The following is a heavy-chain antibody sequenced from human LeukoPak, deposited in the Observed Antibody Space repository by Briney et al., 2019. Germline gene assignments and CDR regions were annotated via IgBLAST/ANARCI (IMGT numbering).Heavy chain of an antibody. Sequence: ASVKVSFKASGYTFTTYDINWVRQATGQGLEWMGWMNPNSANTGYAQKFQGRVTMTRNTSISTAYMELSSLRSEDTAVYYCARVPAGDYYYGMDVWGQGTTVTVSS. V-gene: IGHV1-8*01. CDR1: GYTFTTYD. D-gene: IGHD2-2*01. CDR3: ARVPAGDYYYGMDV. CDR2: MNPNSANT. J-gene: IGHJ6*02.